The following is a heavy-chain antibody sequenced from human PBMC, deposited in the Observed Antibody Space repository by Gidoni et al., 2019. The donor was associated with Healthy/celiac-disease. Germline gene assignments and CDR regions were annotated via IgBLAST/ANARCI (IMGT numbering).Heavy chain of an antibody. CDR2: ISSSSSYI. D-gene: IGHD5-18*01. CDR1: GFTFSSYS. V-gene: IGHV3-21*01. Sequence: EVQLVESGGGLVKPGGSLRLSCAASGFTFSSYSMNWVRQAPGKGLEWVSSISSSSSYIYYADSVKGRFTISRDNAKNSLYLQMNSLRAEDTAVYYCAKYGLDTAMTTTALGYWGQGTLVTVSS. J-gene: IGHJ4*02. CDR3: AKYGLDTAMTTTALGY.